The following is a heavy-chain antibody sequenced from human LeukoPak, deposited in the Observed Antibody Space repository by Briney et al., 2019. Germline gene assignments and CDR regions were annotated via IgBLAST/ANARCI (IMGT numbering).Heavy chain of an antibody. CDR3: ARGHGRIDYRNYYYYGMDV. D-gene: IGHD4-4*01. J-gene: IGHJ6*02. CDR2: IYTSGST. V-gene: IGHV4-4*07. Sequence: SETLSLTCTVSGGSISSYYWSWIRQPAGKGLEWIGRIYTSGSTNYNPSLKSRVTMSVDTSKNQFSLKLSSVTAADTAVYYCARGHGRIDYRNYYYYGMDVWGQGTTVTVSS. CDR1: GGSISSYY.